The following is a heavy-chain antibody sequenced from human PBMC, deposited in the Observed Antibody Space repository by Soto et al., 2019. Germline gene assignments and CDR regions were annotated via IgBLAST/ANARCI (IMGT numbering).Heavy chain of an antibody. CDR3: ARDHGLYYDSSKDAFDI. D-gene: IGHD3-22*01. J-gene: IGHJ3*02. V-gene: IGHV4-59*01. CDR1: GVSISSYY. CDR2: IYYSGST. Sequence: SETLSLTCTVSGVSISSYYWSWIRQPPGKGLEWIGYIYYSGSTNYNPSLKSRVTISVDTSKNQFSLKLSSVTAADTAVYYCARDHGLYYDSSKDAFDIWGQGTMVTVSS.